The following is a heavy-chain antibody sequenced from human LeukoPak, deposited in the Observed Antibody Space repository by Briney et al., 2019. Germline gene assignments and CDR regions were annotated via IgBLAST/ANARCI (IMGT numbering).Heavy chain of an antibody. J-gene: IGHJ6*02. CDR3: ATTITMVRGVRPYYYYYGMDV. CDR1: GFTFSSYW. V-gene: IGHV3-7*01. Sequence: GGSLRLSCVASGFTFSSYWMSWVRQAPGKGLEWVANIKQDGSEKYYVDSVKGRFTISRDNAKNSLYLQMNSLRAEDTAVYYCATTITMVRGVRPYYYYYGMDVWGQGTTVTVSS. D-gene: IGHD3-10*01. CDR2: IKQDGSEK.